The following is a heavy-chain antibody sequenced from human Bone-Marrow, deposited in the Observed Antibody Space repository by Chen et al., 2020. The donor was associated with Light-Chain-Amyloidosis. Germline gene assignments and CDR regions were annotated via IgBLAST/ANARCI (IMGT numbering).Heavy chain of an antibody. Sequence: QVQLVQSGAEMKKPGASVKLSCKSSVNTFTTFYMHWVRQAPGQGLEWMGVIHPGSGDTNYAHKIQGRFTMTRDTSTSTVYMELSSLRSEDTAMYYCARDRFAFDSWGQGTMVTVSS. V-gene: IGHV1-46*01. CDR1: VNTFTTFY. J-gene: IGHJ3*01. CDR3: ARDRFAFDS. CDR2: IHPGSGDT.